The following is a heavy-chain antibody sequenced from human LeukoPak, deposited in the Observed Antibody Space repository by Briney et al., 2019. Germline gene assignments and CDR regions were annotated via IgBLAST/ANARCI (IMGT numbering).Heavy chain of an antibody. CDR1: GYIFTEYY. CDR3: ARASYSSGWPLDY. V-gene: IGHV1-2*02. CDR2: INPKSGAT. J-gene: IGHJ4*02. Sequence: ASVKVSCKASGYIFTEYYIHWVRQAPGQGPEWMGWINPKSGATNYARNFQGRVTKTRDTSITTAFMELNNLRSDDTAVYYCARASYSSGWPLDYWGQGTPVTVSS. D-gene: IGHD6-19*01.